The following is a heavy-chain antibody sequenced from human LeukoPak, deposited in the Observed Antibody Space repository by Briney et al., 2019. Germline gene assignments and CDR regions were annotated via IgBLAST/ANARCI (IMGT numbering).Heavy chain of an antibody. D-gene: IGHD5-18*01. Sequence: GESLKISCKGSGYSFTSYWIGWVRQMPGKGLEWMGIIYPGDSDTSYSPSFQGQVTISADKSISTAYLQWSSLKASDTAMYYCATSLQGGYSYGPEYFDYWGQGTLVTVSS. CDR2: IYPGDSDT. V-gene: IGHV5-51*01. CDR3: ATSLQGGYSYGPEYFDY. CDR1: GYSFTSYW. J-gene: IGHJ4*02.